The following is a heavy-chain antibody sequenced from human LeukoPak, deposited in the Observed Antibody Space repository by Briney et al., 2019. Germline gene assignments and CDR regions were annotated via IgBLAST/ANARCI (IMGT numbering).Heavy chain of an antibody. CDR2: IYYSGST. CDR3: ARGGYSYGYYYYGMDV. V-gene: IGHV4-59*01. J-gene: IGHJ6*02. Sequence: SETLSLTCTLSGGSISGYYWSWIRQPPGKGLEWIGYIYYSGSTNYNPSLKSRVTISVDTSKNQFSLKLSSVTAADTAVYYCARGGYSYGYYYYGMDVWGQGTTVTVSS. D-gene: IGHD5-18*01. CDR1: GGSISGYY.